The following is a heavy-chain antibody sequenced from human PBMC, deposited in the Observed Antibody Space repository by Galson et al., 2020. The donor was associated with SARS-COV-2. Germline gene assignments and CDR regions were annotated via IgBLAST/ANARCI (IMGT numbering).Heavy chain of an antibody. D-gene: IGHD4-17*01. CDR1: EFTFSRYA. J-gene: IGHJ4*02. V-gene: IGHV3-23*01. CDR2: ISGSGGST. CDR3: LKDQGNDYGDQLDY. Sequence: GGSLRLSCAASEFTFSRYAMTCVPQAPWKGLESVSPISGSGGSTYYADSVKSRFTISRDNSKNTLYVQMTSLRAEDTAVYYCLKDQGNDYGDQLDYWGQGTLVTVSS.